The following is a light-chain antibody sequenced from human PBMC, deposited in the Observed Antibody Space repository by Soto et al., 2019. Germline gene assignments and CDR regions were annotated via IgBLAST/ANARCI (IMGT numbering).Light chain of an antibody. V-gene: IGLV1-40*01. CDR3: QSYDSSLSGAMV. CDR2: GNN. J-gene: IGLJ2*01. Sequence: QPVLTQPPSVSGAPGQRVTISCTGSSSNIGAGYDVHWYQQLPGTAPKLLIYGNNNRPSGVPDRFSGSRSGTSASLAITGLQADDDPHYYCQSYDSSLSGAMVFGGGTKVTVL. CDR1: SSNIGAGYD.